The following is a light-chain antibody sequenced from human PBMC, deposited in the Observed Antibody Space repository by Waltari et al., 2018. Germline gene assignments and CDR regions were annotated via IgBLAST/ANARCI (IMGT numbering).Light chain of an antibody. CDR1: TSDIGSNS. J-gene: IGLJ2*01. Sequence: QSVLTQAPSASGTPGQRVTISCSGSTSDIGSNSVNWYQQLPGTAPQLLIYVNNQRPSGAPGRFSGAKSGTSASLAISGLQADDEADYYCETWDDRLGGPVFGGGTKLTVL. CDR3: ETWDDRLGGPV. CDR2: VNN. V-gene: IGLV1-44*01.